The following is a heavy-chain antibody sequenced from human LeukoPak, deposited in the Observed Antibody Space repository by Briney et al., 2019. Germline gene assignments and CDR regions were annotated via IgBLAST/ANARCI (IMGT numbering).Heavy chain of an antibody. V-gene: IGHV1-69*04. Sequence: SVKVSCKASGGTFSSYAISWVRQAPGHGLEWMGRIIPILGIANYAQKFQGRVTITADKSTSTAYMELSSLRSEDTAVYYCARGPLAPVDTAMVTFDYWGQGTLVTVSS. CDR1: GGTFSSYA. J-gene: IGHJ4*02. CDR2: IIPILGIA. D-gene: IGHD5-18*01. CDR3: ARGPLAPVDTAMVTFDY.